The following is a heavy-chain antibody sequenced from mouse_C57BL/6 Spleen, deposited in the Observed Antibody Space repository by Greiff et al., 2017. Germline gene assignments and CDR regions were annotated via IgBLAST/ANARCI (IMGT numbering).Heavy chain of an antibody. V-gene: IGHV1-80*01. D-gene: IGHD1-1*01. J-gene: IGHJ1*03. CDR2: IYPGDGDT. CDR3: ARRYYYGSSWYFDV. CDR1: GYAFSSYW. Sequence: QVQLQQSGAELVKPGASVKISCKASGYAFSSYWMNWVKQRPGKGLEWIGQIYPGDGDTNYNGKFKGKATLTADKSSSTAYMPLSSLTSEESAVYFCARRYYYGSSWYFDVWGTGTTVTVSS.